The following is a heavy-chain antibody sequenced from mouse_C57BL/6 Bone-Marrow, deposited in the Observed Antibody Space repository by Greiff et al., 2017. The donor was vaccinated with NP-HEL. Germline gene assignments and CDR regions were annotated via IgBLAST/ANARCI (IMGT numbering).Heavy chain of an antibody. Sequence: VQLVESGAELVKPGASVKMSCKASGYTFTTYPIEWMKQNHGKSLEWIGNFHPYNDDTKYNEKFKGKATLTVDKSSSTAYMQLSSLTSEDSAVYYCARNYWDYWGKGTTLTVSS. CDR2: FHPYNDDT. J-gene: IGHJ2*01. V-gene: IGHV1-47*01. CDR3: ARNYWDY. CDR1: GYTFTTYP.